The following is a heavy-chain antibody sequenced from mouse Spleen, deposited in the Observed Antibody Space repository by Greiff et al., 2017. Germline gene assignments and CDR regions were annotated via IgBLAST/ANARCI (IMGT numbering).Heavy chain of an antibody. Sequence: QVQLQQPGAELVKPGASVKLSCKASGYTFTSYYMYWVKQRPGQGLEWIGGINPSNGGTNFNEKFKSKATLTVDKSSSTAYMQLSSLTSEDSAVYYCTRGVRQGLWYFDVWGAGTTVTVSS. V-gene: IGHV1S81*02. CDR2: INPSNGGT. J-gene: IGHJ1*01. D-gene: IGHD2-14*01. CDR1: GYTFTSYY. CDR3: TRGVRQGLWYFDV.